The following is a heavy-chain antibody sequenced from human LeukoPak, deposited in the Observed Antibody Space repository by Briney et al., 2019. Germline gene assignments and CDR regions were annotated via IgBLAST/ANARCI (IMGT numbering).Heavy chain of an antibody. D-gene: IGHD3-22*01. CDR3: ARSPENYDSSGAFDY. V-gene: IGHV3-48*03. CDR1: GFTFSSYE. J-gene: IGHJ4*02. CDR2: ISSSGSTI. Sequence: PGGSLRLSCAASGFTFSSYEMNWVRQAPGKGLEWVSYISSSGSTIYYADSVKGRFTISRDNTKNSLYLQMNSLRAEDTAVYYCARSPENYDSSGAFDYWGQGALVTVSS.